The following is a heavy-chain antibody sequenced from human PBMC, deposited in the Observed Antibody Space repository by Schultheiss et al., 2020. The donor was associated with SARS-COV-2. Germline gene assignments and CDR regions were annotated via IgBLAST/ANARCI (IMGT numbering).Heavy chain of an antibody. D-gene: IGHD3-22*01. CDR1: GFTFSSYA. V-gene: IGHV3-30-3*01. CDR2: ISYDGSNK. CDR3: AREPDDYYDSSGYLYNWFDP. Sequence: GGSLRLSCAASGFTFSSYAMHWVRQAPGKGLEWVAVISYDGSNKYYADSVKGRFTISRDNSKNTLYLQMNSLRAEDTAVYYCAREPDDYYDSSGYLYNWFDPWGQGTLVTVSS. J-gene: IGHJ5*02.